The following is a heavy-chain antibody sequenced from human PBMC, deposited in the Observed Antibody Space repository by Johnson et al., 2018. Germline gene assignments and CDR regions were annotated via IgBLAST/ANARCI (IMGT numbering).Heavy chain of an antibody. CDR3: SRGKSPPGIEVVHDALDI. J-gene: IGHJ3*02. CDR2: IRGKAYGETT. CDR1: GLTFGDYG. V-gene: IGHV3-49*04. Sequence: VQLVESGGGLVQPGRSLRLSCSASGLTFGDYGFNWVRQAPGKGLEWVGFIRGKAYGETTRYAPSVRGRFTISRDDSKSIAYLQINNLQTEDTAMYYRSRGKSPPGIEVVHDALDIWGQGTMVTVSS. D-gene: IGHD3-22*01.